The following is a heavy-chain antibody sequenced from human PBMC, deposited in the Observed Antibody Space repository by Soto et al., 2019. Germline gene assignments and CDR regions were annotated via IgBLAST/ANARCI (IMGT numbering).Heavy chain of an antibody. V-gene: IGHV4-31*01. J-gene: IGHJ6*02. CDR3: AASCVACGGFNYYGMDV. CDR1: GGSISSGGYY. Sequence: QVQLQESGPGLVKPSQTLSLTCTVSGGSISSGGYYWYWIRQHPGKGLEWIGYIYYSGTTYYNPSPKSTVTISVDTSKNQFSLKLSSVTAADTAVYYCAASCVACGGFNYYGMDVWGQGTTVTVSS. D-gene: IGHD2-21*01. CDR2: IYYSGTT.